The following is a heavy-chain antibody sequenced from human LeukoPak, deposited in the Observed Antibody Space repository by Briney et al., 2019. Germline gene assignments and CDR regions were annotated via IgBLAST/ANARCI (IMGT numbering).Heavy chain of an antibody. CDR3: ERTRGFSELLYADN. Sequence: GESLKISCKGSGYSFSTYWIGWVRQMPGKGLEWMGIIYPRDSDIRYSPSFQGQVTISADKSISTAYLQWSSLKASDTAMYYCERTRGFSELLYADNWGQGTLVTVSS. CDR2: IYPRDSDI. J-gene: IGHJ4*02. V-gene: IGHV5-51*01. D-gene: IGHD3-10*01. CDR1: GYSFSTYW.